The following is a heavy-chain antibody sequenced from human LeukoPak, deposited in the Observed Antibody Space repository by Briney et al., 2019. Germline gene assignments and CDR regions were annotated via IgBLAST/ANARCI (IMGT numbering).Heavy chain of an antibody. CDR2: INPSGGST. V-gene: IGHV1-46*01. Sequence: GASVKVSCKASGYTFTSYYMHWVRQAPGQGLEWMGIINPSGGSTSYAQKFQGRVTMTRDTSTSTVYMELSSLRSEDTAVYYCARNAVVAATISWFDPWGQGTLVTVSS. D-gene: IGHD2-15*01. CDR1: GYTFTSYY. CDR3: ARNAVVAATISWFDP. J-gene: IGHJ5*02.